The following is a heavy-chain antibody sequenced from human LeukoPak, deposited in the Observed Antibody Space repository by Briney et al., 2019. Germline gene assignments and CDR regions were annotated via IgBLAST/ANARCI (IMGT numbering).Heavy chain of an antibody. CDR1: GGSISSNSYY. V-gene: IGHV4-39*07. CDR3: ARGRGARRGNWFDP. J-gene: IGHJ5*02. Sequence: SETLSLACTVSGGSISSNSYYWGWIRQPPGKGLEWIGCIYYSGSTYYNPSLKSRVTISVDTSKNQFSLKLSSVTAADTAVYYCARGRGARRGNWFDPWGQGTLVTVSS. D-gene: IGHD1-26*01. CDR2: IYYSGST.